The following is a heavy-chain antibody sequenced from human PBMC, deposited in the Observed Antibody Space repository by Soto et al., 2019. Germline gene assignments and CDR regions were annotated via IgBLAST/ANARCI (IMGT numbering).Heavy chain of an antibody. Sequence: QVQLVQSGAEVKKPGASVKVSCKASGYTFTSSGFSWVRQAPGQGLEWMAWISAYNGETHYAQKVQGRVTMTTDTPTSTSYMELRSLRSDDTAVYYCARDSGSYMYVSDWGQGTLVTVSS. V-gene: IGHV1-18*01. CDR1: GYTFTSSG. CDR3: ARDSGSYMYVSD. J-gene: IGHJ4*02. D-gene: IGHD1-26*01. CDR2: ISAYNGET.